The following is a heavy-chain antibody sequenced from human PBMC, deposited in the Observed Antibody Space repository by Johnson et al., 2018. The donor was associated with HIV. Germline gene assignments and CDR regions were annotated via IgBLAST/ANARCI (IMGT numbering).Heavy chain of an antibody. Sequence: QVQLVESGGGVVQPGRSLRLSCAASGFTFSNYGMHWVRQAPGKGLEWVAVIWFDGSNKYYADSVKGRFTISRDNSRNTLYLQMDSPRADDTAIYYCAKDTWVAHAFDIWGQGTVVTVSS. V-gene: IGHV3-33*06. CDR2: IWFDGSNK. CDR1: GFTFSNYG. J-gene: IGHJ3*02. CDR3: AKDTWVAHAFDI. D-gene: IGHD2-15*01.